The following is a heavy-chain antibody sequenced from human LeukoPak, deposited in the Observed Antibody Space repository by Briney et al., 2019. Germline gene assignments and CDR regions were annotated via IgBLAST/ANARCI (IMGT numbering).Heavy chain of an antibody. Sequence: GGPLRLSCAASGFTFSSYAMSWVRQAPGKGLEWVSAISGSGGSTYYADSVKGRFTISRDNSKSTLYLQMNSLRAEDTAVYYCAKDRTITMIVVVITIFDYWGQGTLVTVSS. CDR2: ISGSGGST. CDR3: AKDRTITMIVVVITIFDY. CDR1: GFTFSSYA. J-gene: IGHJ4*02. V-gene: IGHV3-23*01. D-gene: IGHD3-22*01.